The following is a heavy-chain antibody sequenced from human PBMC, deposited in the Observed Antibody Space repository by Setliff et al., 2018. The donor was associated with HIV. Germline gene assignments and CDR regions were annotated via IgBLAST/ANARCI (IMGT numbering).Heavy chain of an antibody. J-gene: IGHJ5*02. CDR1: GYTFTSYY. V-gene: IGHV1-8*02. D-gene: IGHD3-22*01. Sequence: ASVKVSCKASGYTFTSYYMHWVRQAPGQGLEWMGWMNPNNGNTGYAQKFQGRVIMTRNTSISTAYMELTSLRSEDTAVYYCAINDRTYFYDSSGYYGNWFDPWGQGTLVTVSS. CDR2: MNPNNGNT. CDR3: AINDRTYFYDSSGYYGNWFDP.